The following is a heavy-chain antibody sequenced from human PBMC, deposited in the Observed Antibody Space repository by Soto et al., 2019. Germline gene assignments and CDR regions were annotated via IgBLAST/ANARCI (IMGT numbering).Heavy chain of an antibody. CDR2: IYWDDDK. CDR3: VHRQSDSFFDS. D-gene: IGHD2-15*01. Sequence: QITMKESGPTLVKPTQTLTLTCTFSGFSLRKSEVGVAWIRQPPGKALEWLAIIYWDDDKRYSPSLKNRLTITKDTSKNQVVLTMTNMDPVDTATYYCVHRQSDSFFDSWGQGAPVTVSS. CDR1: GFSLRKSEVG. V-gene: IGHV2-5*02. J-gene: IGHJ4*02.